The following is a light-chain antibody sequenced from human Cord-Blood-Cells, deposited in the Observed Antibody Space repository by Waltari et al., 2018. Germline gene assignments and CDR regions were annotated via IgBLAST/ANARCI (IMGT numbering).Light chain of an antibody. V-gene: IGLV2-11*01. CDR3: CSYAGSYTLV. Sequence: QSALTQPRSVSGSPGQSVTISCTGTSSDVGGFNNVSWYQQHPGKAPKLMIYEVSKRPSGVAARLSGSKSGNTASLTISGLQAEDEADYYYCSYAGSYTLVFGGGTKLTVL. J-gene: IGLJ2*01. CDR2: EVS. CDR1: SSDVGGFNN.